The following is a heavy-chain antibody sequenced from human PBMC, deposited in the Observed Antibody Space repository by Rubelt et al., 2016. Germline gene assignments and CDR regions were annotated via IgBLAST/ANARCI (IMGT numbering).Heavy chain of an antibody. CDR2: INAGTGNT. CDR1: GYTFTSYA. D-gene: IGHD6-19*01. V-gene: IGHV1-3*01. Sequence: QVQLVQSGAAVKKPGASVTVSCQASGYTFTSYAMHWVRQAPGQRLEWLGWINAGTGNTKDSQKFQGRGTITRDKSASTAYMELSSRRSEDTAVYYCATIAVAGDHPATVVDYWGQGTLVTVSS. J-gene: IGHJ4*02. CDR3: ATIAVAGDHPATVVDY.